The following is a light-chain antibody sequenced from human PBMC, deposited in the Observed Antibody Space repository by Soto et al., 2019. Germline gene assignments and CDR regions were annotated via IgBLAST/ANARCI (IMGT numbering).Light chain of an antibody. J-gene: IGKJ1*01. CDR1: QSISSW. CDR2: DAS. CDR3: QQYNSYPWT. V-gene: IGKV1-5*01. Sequence: DIQMTQSPSTLSASVGDRVTITCRASQSISSWLAWYQQKPGKAPKLLIYDASSLESGVPSRFSGSGPGTEFTLTIRSLQPDDFATYYCQQYNSYPWTFGQGTKVEIK.